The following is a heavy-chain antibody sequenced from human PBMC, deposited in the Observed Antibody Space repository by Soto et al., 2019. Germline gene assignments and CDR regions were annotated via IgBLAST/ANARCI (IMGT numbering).Heavy chain of an antibody. Sequence: QVQLQESGPGLVKPSETLSLTCTVSGGSISSYYWSWIRQPPGKGLEWIGYIYYSGSTNYNPSLKSRATISVDTSKNQFALKLSSVTAADTAVYYCARDGGALRYYRGPDAFDIWGQGTMVTVSS. V-gene: IGHV4-59*01. CDR3: ARDGGALRYYRGPDAFDI. J-gene: IGHJ3*02. CDR1: GGSISSYY. CDR2: IYYSGST. D-gene: IGHD3-9*01.